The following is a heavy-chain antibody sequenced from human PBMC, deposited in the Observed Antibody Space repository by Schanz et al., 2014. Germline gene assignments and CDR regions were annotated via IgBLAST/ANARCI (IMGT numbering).Heavy chain of an antibody. J-gene: IGHJ4*02. CDR3: AKDATHVDIVLVPTAIDS. V-gene: IGHV3-33*06. CDR2: MSYDVSNK. CDR1: GFTFSSYC. Sequence: VQLVESGGGLVQPGRSLRLSCAASGFTFSSYCMHWVRQAPGKGLEWVAAMSYDVSNKYYADSEKGRFTISRDNSKNTLYLHMNTLKTEDTAVYYCAKDATHVDIVLVPTAIDSWGQGTLVTVSS. D-gene: IGHD2-2*01.